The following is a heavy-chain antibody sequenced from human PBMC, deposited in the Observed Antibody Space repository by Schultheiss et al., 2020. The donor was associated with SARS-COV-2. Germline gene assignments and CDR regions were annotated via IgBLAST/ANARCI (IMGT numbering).Heavy chain of an antibody. J-gene: IGHJ4*02. CDR1: GFTFSRHA. CDR3: AGWPRGAELPY. V-gene: IGHV3-21*01. CDR2: ISTSGCT. Sequence: GESLKISCAASGFTFSRHAMSWVRQAPGKGLHWVSSISTSGCTDCADSVKGRFTISRDNAKNSLYLQMNSLRAEDTAVYYCAGWPRGAELPYWGQGTLVTVSS. D-gene: IGHD1-1*01.